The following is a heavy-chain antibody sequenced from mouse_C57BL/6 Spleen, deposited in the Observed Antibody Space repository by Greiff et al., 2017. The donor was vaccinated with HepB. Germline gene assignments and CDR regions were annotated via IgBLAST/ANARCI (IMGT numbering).Heavy chain of an antibody. Sequence: QVQLQQSGPELVKPVASVKISCKASGYSFTSYYIHWVKQRPGQGLEWIGRIYPGSGNTKYNEKFKGKATLTADTSSSTAYMQLSSLTSEDSAVCYCAREDGNYGVWYFDVWGKGTTVTVSS. CDR2: IYPGSGNT. CDR3: AREDGNYGVWYFDV. CDR1: GYSFTSYY. V-gene: IGHV1-66*01. D-gene: IGHD2-1*01. J-gene: IGHJ1*03.